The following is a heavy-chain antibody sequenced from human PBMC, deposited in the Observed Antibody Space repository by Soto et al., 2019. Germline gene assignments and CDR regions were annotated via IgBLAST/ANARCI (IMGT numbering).Heavy chain of an antibody. Sequence: ASVKVSCKASGYTFTSYFIHWVRQAPGQGLEWMGIINPSSGSTNYAQKFQGRVTMTSDTSTSTVYMELSSLRSDDTAVYYCAGDPANLLPDPFDIWGQGTMVTVSS. CDR3: AGDPANLLPDPFDI. J-gene: IGHJ3*02. CDR2: INPSSGST. V-gene: IGHV1-46*03. CDR1: GYTFTSYF.